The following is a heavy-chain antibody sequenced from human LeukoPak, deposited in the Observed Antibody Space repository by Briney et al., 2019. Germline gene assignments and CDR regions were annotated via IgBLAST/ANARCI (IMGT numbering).Heavy chain of an antibody. J-gene: IGHJ4*02. Sequence: PSETLSLTCTVSGDSISTSSYYWGWIRQPPGKGLEWLGSIYYSGSTYYNPSLKSRVAISVDTSKNQFSLNLYSVTAADTAVFYCARSYYYDYRQIDYWGQGTLVTVSS. CDR2: IYYSGST. CDR1: GDSISTSSYY. V-gene: IGHV4-39*01. CDR3: ARSYYYDYRQIDY. D-gene: IGHD3-22*01.